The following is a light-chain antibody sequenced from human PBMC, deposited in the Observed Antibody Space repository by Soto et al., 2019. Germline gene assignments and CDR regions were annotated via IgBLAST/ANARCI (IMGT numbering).Light chain of an antibody. CDR1: QSISGW. CDR3: QQQWT. V-gene: IGKV1-5*03. Sequence: DIQMTQSPSTLSASVGDRVTNTCRASQSISGWLAWYQQKPGKAPKLLIYKASTLQSGVPSRFSGSGSGTEFTLTISSLQPDDFATYYCQQQWTFGQGTKVEIK. CDR2: KAS. J-gene: IGKJ1*01.